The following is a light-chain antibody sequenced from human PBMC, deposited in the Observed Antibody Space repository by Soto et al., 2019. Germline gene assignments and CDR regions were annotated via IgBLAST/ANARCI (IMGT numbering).Light chain of an antibody. Sequence: EIVLTQSPATLSLSPGERATPSCRASQSVSSYLAWYQQKPGQAPRLLIYDASNRATGIPARFSGSGPGTDFTLTISSLEPEDVAVYYCQQYYSTPLTFGGGTKVDIK. V-gene: IGKV3-11*01. J-gene: IGKJ4*01. CDR3: QQYYSTPLT. CDR2: DAS. CDR1: QSVSSY.